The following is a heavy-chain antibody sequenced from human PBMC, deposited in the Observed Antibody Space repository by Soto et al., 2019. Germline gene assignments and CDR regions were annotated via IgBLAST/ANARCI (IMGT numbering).Heavy chain of an antibody. D-gene: IGHD3-3*01. CDR3: ARGQRFSDWFDP. V-gene: IGHV4-4*07. Sequence: PSETLSLTCTVSGGSMTSYYWTWIRQPAGKGLEWIGRVYSSGGTHYNPSLKSRVTISLDTSKNRFSLRLLSVTDADTAVYFCARGQRFSDWFDPWGQGTLVTVSS. CDR1: GGSMTSYY. CDR2: VYSSGGT. J-gene: IGHJ5*02.